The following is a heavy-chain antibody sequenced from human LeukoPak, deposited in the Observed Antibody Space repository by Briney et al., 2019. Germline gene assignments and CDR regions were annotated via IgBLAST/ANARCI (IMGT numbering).Heavy chain of an antibody. CDR1: GGTFSSYT. CDR2: IIPILGIA. CDR3: ATGRGIAAAGTTTLFDY. D-gene: IGHD6-13*01. V-gene: IGHV1-69*02. Sequence: ASVKVSCKASGGTFSSYTISWVRQAPGQGLEWMGRIIPILGIANYAQKFQGGVTITADKSTSTAYMELSSLRSEDTAVYYCATGRGIAAAGTTTLFDYWGQGTLVTVSS. J-gene: IGHJ4*02.